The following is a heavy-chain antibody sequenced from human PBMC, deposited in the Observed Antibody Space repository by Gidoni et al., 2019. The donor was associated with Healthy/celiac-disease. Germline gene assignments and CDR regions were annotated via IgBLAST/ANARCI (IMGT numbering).Heavy chain of an antibody. CDR1: GFTFSSYE. V-gene: IGHV3-48*03. J-gene: IGHJ4*02. Sequence: EVQLVESGGGLVQPGGSLRLSCAASGFTFSSYEMNWVRQAPGKGLEWVSSISSSGSTIYYADAVKGRLTIARDKAKNSLYLQMNSRRAEDTAVYYCARGQDRSYYDILTGYYHHFDYWGQGTLVTVSS. CDR2: ISSSGSTI. D-gene: IGHD3-9*01. CDR3: ARGQDRSYYDILTGYYHHFDY.